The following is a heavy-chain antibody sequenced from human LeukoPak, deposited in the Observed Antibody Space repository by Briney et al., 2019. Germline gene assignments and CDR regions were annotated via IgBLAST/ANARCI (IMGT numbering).Heavy chain of an antibody. CDR1: GGTFSRYA. CDR2: IIPIFGTA. J-gene: IGHJ6*02. CDR3: ARDQRFLEWLYYDYYYYGMDV. Sequence: SVKVSCKASGGTFSRYAINWVRQAPGQGLEWMGGIIPIFGTANYARKFQGRVTITADESTSTAYMELRSLRSDDTAVYYCARDQRFLEWLYYDYYYYGMDVWGQGTTVTVSS. V-gene: IGHV1-69*13. D-gene: IGHD3-3*01.